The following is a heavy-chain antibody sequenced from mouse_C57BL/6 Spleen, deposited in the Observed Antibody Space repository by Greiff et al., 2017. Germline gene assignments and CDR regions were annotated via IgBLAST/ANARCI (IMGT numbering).Heavy chain of an antibody. CDR3: ARPIYYDYDGGAMDY. CDR2: ISSGSSTI. CDR1: GFTFSDYG. D-gene: IGHD2-4*01. Sequence: EMQVVESGGGLVKPGGSLKLSCAASGFTFSDYGMHWVRQAPEKGLEWVAYISSGSSTIYYADTVKGRFTISRDNAKNTLFLQMTSLRSEDTAMYYCARPIYYDYDGGAMDYWGQGTSVTVSS. V-gene: IGHV5-17*01. J-gene: IGHJ4*01.